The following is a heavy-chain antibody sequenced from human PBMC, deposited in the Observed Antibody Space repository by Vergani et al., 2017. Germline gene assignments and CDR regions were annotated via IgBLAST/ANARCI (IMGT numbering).Heavy chain of an antibody. V-gene: IGHV1-18*01. J-gene: IGHJ6*02. D-gene: IGHD6-6*01. Sequence: QVQLVQSGAEVKKPGASVKVSCKASGYTFTSYGISWVRQAPGQGLEWMGWISAYNGNTNYAQKLQGRVTMTTDTSTSAAYMELRSLRSDYTAVYYCARAIFRSYSSSGPMDVWGQGTTVTVSS. CDR3: ARAIFRSYSSSGPMDV. CDR2: ISAYNGNT. CDR1: GYTFTSYG.